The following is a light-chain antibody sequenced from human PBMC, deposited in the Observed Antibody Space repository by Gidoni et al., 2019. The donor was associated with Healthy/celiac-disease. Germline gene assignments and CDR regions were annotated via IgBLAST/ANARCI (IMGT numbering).Light chain of an antibody. CDR1: SSNIGAGYD. CDR2: GNS. J-gene: IGLJ1*01. V-gene: IGLV1-40*01. Sequence: SVLTPPPSVSGAPGQRVTISCTGSSSNIGAGYDVHWYQQLPGTAPKLLIYGNSNRPSGVPDRFSGSKSGTSASLAITGLQAEDEADYYCQSYDSSLGYVFGTGTKVTVL. CDR3: QSYDSSLGYV.